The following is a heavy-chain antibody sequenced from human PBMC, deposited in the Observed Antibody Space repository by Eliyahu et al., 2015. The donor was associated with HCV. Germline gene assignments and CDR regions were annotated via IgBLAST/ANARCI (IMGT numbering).Heavy chain of an antibody. J-gene: IGHJ6*02. CDR3: AKGYYGPYYYYGMDV. D-gene: IGHD4-17*01. CDR1: FTFSSYA. Sequence: FTFSSYAMSWVRQAPGKGLEWVSAISGSGGSTYYADSVKGRFTISRDNSKNTLYLQMNSLRAEDTAVYYCAKGYYGPYYYYGMDVWGQGTTVTVSS. V-gene: IGHV3-23*01. CDR2: ISGSGGST.